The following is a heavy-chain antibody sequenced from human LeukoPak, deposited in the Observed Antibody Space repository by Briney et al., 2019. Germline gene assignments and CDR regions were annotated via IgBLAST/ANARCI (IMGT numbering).Heavy chain of an antibody. Sequence: GGSLRLSCAASGFTFSSYAMSWVRQAPGKGLEWVSAISGSGGSTYYADSVKGRFTISRDNSKNTLHLQMNSLRAEDTAVYYCAKGTYYYDSSGYSRFDYWGQGTLVTVSS. CDR3: AKGTYYYDSSGYSRFDY. V-gene: IGHV3-23*01. CDR2: ISGSGGST. CDR1: GFTFSSYA. D-gene: IGHD3-22*01. J-gene: IGHJ4*02.